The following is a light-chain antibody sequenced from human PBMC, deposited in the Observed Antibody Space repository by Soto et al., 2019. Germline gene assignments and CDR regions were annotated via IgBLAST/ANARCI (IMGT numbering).Light chain of an antibody. Sequence: EIVLTQSPATLSLSPGERATLSCRASQSVSSYLAWYQQKPGQAPRLLIYDASTRATGIPARFSGSGSGTDFTLTISSLEPEDFAVYYCQQSGNWPLTFGGGTKVEIK. CDR2: DAS. CDR1: QSVSSY. V-gene: IGKV3-11*01. CDR3: QQSGNWPLT. J-gene: IGKJ4*01.